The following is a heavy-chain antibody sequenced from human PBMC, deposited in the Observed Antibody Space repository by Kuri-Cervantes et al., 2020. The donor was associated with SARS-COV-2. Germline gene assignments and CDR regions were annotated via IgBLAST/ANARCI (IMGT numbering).Heavy chain of an antibody. V-gene: IGHV4-39*01. CDR2: IYYSGST. J-gene: IGHJ5*02. CDR1: GGSISSSSYY. CDR3: ARGSSGYLPPHWFDP. Sequence: GSLRLSCTVSGGSISSSSYYWGWIRQPPGKGLEWIGSIYYSGSTYYNPSLKSRVTISVDTSKNQFSLKLSPVTAADTAVYYCARGSSGYLPPHWFDPWGQGTLVTVSS. D-gene: IGHD5-12*01.